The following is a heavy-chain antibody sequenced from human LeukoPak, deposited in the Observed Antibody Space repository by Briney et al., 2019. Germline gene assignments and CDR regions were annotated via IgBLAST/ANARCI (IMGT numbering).Heavy chain of an antibody. CDR2: IRPSGDNT. CDR3: ARVAGWHWFDP. D-gene: IGHD6-19*01. V-gene: IGHV3-23*01. CDR1: GFTLSSYD. Sequence: GGSLRLSCAASGFTLSSYDMTWVRQAPGRGLEWVSSIRPSGDNTYYGDSVKGRFTISRDNSKNTVYLQMNNMRVDDTAIYYCARVAGWHWFDPWGQGTLVTVSS. J-gene: IGHJ5*02.